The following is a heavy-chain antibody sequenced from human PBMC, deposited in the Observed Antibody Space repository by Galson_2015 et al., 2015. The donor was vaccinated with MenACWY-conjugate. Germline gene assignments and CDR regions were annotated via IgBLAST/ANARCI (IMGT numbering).Heavy chain of an antibody. V-gene: IGHV3-7*03. Sequence: SLRLSCAASGFTFRNYWMTWVRQAPGKGLEWVASIKKDGSEKYYVDSVKDRFTISRDNAKNSLHLEMNSLRVEDTAVYSCVRGHYGMDVWGQGTTVPASS. CDR1: GFTFRNYW. CDR3: VRGHYGMDV. J-gene: IGHJ6*02. CDR2: IKKDGSEK.